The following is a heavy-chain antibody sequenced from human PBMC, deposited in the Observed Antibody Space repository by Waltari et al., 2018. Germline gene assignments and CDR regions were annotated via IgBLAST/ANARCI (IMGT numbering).Heavy chain of an antibody. CDR2: ISGSCGST. CDR3: AKTVGWELIDY. J-gene: IGHJ4*02. V-gene: IGHV3-23*01. CDR1: GFTFSSYA. Sequence: EVQLLESGGGLVQAGGSLSLYCAASGFTFSSYARKCIRPAPGKGLEWVAAISGSCGSTYYADPVKGRFTISSDNSKNTLYLQMNSLRAEDTAVYYCAKTVGWELIDYWGQGTLVTVSS. D-gene: IGHD1-26*01.